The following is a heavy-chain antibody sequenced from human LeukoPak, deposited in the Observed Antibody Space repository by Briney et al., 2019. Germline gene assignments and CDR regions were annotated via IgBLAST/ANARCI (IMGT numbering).Heavy chain of an antibody. CDR2: IKQDGSDK. Sequence: GGSLRLSCAASGFTFNKYWTTWVRQAPGKGLEWLANIKQDGSDKHYVNSVKGRFTISRDNAKNSVYLQLNSLRDEDTAIYYCTRENWGPDYWGQGTLVTVSS. CDR1: GFTFNKYW. CDR3: TRENWGPDY. D-gene: IGHD7-27*01. J-gene: IGHJ4*02. V-gene: IGHV3-7*01.